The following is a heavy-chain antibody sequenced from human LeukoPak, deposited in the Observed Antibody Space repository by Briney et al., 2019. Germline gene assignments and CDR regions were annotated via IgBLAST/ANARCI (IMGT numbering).Heavy chain of an antibody. D-gene: IGHD5-12*01. CDR2: IYTSGST. CDR1: GGSISSGSYY. V-gene: IGHV4-61*02. J-gene: IGHJ4*02. Sequence: SETLSLTCTVSGGSISSGSYYWSWIRQPAGKGLEWIGRIYTSGSTNYNPSLKSRVTISVDTSKNQFSLTLSSVTAADTAVYYCARDGRSGYDFVYWGQGTLVTVSS. CDR3: ARDGRSGYDFVY.